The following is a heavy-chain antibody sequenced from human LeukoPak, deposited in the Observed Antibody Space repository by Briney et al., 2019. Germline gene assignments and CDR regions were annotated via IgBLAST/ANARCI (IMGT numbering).Heavy chain of an antibody. D-gene: IGHD3-3*01. V-gene: IGHV3-13*01. CDR3: ATATKSGYYSY. Sequence: QTGGSLRLSCVASGFTFSTYDMHWVRQARGEGLEWVSAIGTAGDTYYPGSVKGRFTISRENAENSLYLQMNSLRVGDTAMYYCATATKSGYYSYWGQGTLVTVSS. CDR1: GFTFSTYD. CDR2: IGTAGDT. J-gene: IGHJ4*02.